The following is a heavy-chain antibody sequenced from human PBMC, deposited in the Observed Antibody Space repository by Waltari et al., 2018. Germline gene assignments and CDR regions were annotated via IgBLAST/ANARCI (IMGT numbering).Heavy chain of an antibody. CDR1: GFSDYT. CDR2: ISNSGDRT. CDR3: ASAPRPMVSAPFDY. D-gene: IGHD2-15*01. V-gene: IGHV3-23*04. J-gene: IGHJ4*02. Sequence: EVQLVESGGGLVQPGGSLRLSCSGFGFSDYTMALVRQAPGKGLGWVSGISNSGDRTSYADSVKGRFTISRDTSKNTLFLQMNGLRAEDTAIYYCASAPRPMVSAPFDYWGQGVLVTVSS.